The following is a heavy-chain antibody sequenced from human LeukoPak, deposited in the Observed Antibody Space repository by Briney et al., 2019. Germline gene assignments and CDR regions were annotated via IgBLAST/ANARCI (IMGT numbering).Heavy chain of an antibody. CDR1: GFTFSSYG. D-gene: IGHD6-19*01. CDR2: ISYDGSNK. CDR3: AKVRAGIAVAGPFDY. J-gene: IGHJ4*02. Sequence: PGRSLRLSCAASGFTFSSYGMHWVRQAPGKGLEWVAVISYDGSNKYHADSVKGRFTISRDNSKNTLYLQMNSLRAEDTAVYYCAKVRAGIAVAGPFDYWGQGTLVTVSS. V-gene: IGHV3-30*18.